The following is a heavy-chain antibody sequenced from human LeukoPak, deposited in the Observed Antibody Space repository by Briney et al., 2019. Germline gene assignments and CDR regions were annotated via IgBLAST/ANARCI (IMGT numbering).Heavy chain of an antibody. D-gene: IGHD5/OR15-5a*01. J-gene: IGHJ4*02. V-gene: IGHV1-18*01. CDR2: ISAYIGDT. Sequence: ASVKVSCRASGYTFTSSGISWVRQARGQGLEWMGWISAYIGDTDYAQKFQGRVTMTTDITASKAYMELRSLRSDDTAVYYCTRDRSGFGVYAQRWPLDYWGQGTLVTVSS. CDR3: TRDRSGFGVYAQRWPLDY. CDR1: GYTFTSSG.